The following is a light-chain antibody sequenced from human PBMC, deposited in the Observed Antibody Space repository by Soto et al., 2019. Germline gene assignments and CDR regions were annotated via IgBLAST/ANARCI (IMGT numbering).Light chain of an antibody. CDR1: QSVSSSY. V-gene: IGKV3-20*01. CDR2: GAS. Sequence: EIGLTQSPGTLSLSPGERATLSCRASQSVSSSYLAWYQQKPGQAPRLLIYGASSRATGIPDRYSGSGSGTDFTLTISRLEPEDFAVYSCQQYGSSPNSFGQGPKLEIK. CDR3: QQYGSSPNS. J-gene: IGKJ2*01.